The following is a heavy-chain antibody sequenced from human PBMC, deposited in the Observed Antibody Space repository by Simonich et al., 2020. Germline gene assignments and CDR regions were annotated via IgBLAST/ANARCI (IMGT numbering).Heavy chain of an antibody. D-gene: IGHD7-27*01. CDR2: ITSDVSST. V-gene: IGHV3-74*01. CDR1: GFTFSSYW. CDR3: AREAGDLWYFDL. J-gene: IGHJ2*01. Sequence: EVQLVESGGGLVQPGGSLRLSCAASGFTFSSYWMHWVRQAPGKGPVWVTRITSDVSSTRDADSVKGRFTISRDNAKNTLYLQMNSLRAEDTAVYYCAREAGDLWYFDLWGRGTLVTVSS.